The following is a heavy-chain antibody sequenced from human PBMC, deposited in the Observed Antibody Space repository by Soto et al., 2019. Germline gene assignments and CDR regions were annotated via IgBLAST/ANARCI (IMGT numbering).Heavy chain of an antibody. J-gene: IGHJ4*02. CDR1: GGSISRDY. V-gene: IGHV4-4*08. D-gene: IGHD3-3*01. CDR2: IYASGST. Sequence: SETLSLTCTVCGGSISRDYWSWIRQPPGEGLEWIGYIYASGSTSYNPSLKSRVSISPDTSKNQISLRLRSVTAGDTAVYYCARERTARSGYYHWGQGTLVTVSS. CDR3: ARERTARSGYYH.